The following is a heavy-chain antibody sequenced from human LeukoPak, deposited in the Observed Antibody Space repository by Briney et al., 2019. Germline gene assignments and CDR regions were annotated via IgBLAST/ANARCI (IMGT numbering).Heavy chain of an antibody. D-gene: IGHD6-19*01. CDR3: AKARVGQWLGDFDY. CDR1: RFTFSSYA. J-gene: IGHJ4*02. CDR2: ISGSGVSI. Sequence: GGSLRLSRAASRFTFSSYAMSWVRQAPGKGLEWVSGISGSGVSIYYADSVKGRFTISRDNSKNTLYLQMNSLRAEDTAEYYCAKARVGQWLGDFDYWGQGTLVTVSS. V-gene: IGHV3-23*01.